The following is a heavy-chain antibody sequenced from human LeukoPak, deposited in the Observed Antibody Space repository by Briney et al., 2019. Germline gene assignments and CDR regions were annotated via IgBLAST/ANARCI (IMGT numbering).Heavy chain of an antibody. CDR1: GFTFSSYG. D-gene: IGHD1-26*01. CDR3: ARDQGDRELLYYYYGMDV. CDR2: IWYDGSNK. J-gene: IGHJ6*02. Sequence: GRSLRLSCAASGFTFSSYGMHWVRQAPGKGLEWVAVIWYDGSNKYYADSVKGRFTISRDNSKNTLYLQMNSLRAEDTAVYYCARDQGDRELLYYYYGMDVWGQGTTVTVSS. V-gene: IGHV3-33*01.